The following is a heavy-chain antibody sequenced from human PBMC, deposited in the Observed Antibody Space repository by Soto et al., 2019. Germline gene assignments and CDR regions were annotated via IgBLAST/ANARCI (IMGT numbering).Heavy chain of an antibody. CDR1: GVSITSGGYY. CDR2: IYDSGST. Sequence: PSETLSLTCTVSGVSITSGGYYWSWMGQHPGKGLEWLGYIYDSGSTFYNPSLKSRITLSVDTSKNQFSLKLSSVTVADTAVYFCARKQAGYFYGIDYWGQGTLVTVSS. D-gene: IGHD3-10*01. V-gene: IGHV4-31*03. CDR3: ARKQAGYFYGIDY. J-gene: IGHJ4*02.